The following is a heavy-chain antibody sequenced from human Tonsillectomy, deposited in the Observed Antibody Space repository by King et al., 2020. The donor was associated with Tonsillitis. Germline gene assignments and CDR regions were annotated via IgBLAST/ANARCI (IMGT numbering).Heavy chain of an antibody. J-gene: IGHJ4*02. V-gene: IGHV4-34*01. Sequence: VQLQQWGAGLLKPSETLSLTCAVYGGSFSGYYWSWIRQPPGKGLEWIGEINHSGSTNYNPSLQSRVTISVDTSKNQFSLKLSSVTAADTAVYYCATRGVAGPFDYWGQGTLVTVSS. CDR3: ATRGVAGPFDY. D-gene: IGHD6-19*01. CDR1: GGSFSGYY. CDR2: INHSGST.